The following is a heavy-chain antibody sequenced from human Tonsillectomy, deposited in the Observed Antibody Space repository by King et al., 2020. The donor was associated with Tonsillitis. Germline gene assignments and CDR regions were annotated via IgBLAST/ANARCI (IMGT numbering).Heavy chain of an antibody. J-gene: IGHJ4*02. CDR2: IKPNSGAT. Sequence: VQLVESGAEVKKPGASVKVSCKASGYTFTAYYIHWLRQAPGQGLEWMAWIKPNSGATDNAQKFQGRVTMTWDTAISTAYMELSRLRSDDTAVYYCAGNCGGDCYVDFDYWGQGTLVTVAS. CDR1: GYTFTAYY. D-gene: IGHD2-21*02. CDR3: AGNCGGDCYVDFDY. V-gene: IGHV1-2*02.